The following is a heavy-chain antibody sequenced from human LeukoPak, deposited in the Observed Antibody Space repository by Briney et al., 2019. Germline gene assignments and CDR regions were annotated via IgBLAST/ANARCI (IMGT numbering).Heavy chain of an antibody. D-gene: IGHD2-21*02. CDR3: AGPMTEIDY. V-gene: IGHV3-74*01. CDR2: INSDGSST. J-gene: IGHJ4*02. CDR1: GFTFSTYW. Sequence: GGSLRLSCAASGFTFSTYWMRWVCQAPGKGLVWVSHINSDGSSTNYADSVKGRFTISRDNAKNTLYLQMNSLRAEDTAVYYCAGPMTEIDYWGQGTLVTVSS.